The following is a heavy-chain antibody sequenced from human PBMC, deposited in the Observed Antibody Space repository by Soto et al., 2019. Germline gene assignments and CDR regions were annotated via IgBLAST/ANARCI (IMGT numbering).Heavy chain of an antibody. Sequence: GASMKVSCKASGYTFTGYFMHWVRQAPGQGFDWMGWINPNSGVTNYARKFQGRVTMTRDTSISTAYMELSRLRSDDTAVYYCASGVGVAAPSNLYYFDCWGQGTLVTVSS. CDR2: INPNSGVT. CDR1: GYTFTGYF. J-gene: IGHJ4*02. D-gene: IGHD6-19*01. V-gene: IGHV1-2*02. CDR3: ASGVGVAAPSNLYYFDC.